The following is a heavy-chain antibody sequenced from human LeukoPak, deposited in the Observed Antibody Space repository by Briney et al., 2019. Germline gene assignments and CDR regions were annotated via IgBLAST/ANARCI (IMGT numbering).Heavy chain of an antibody. D-gene: IGHD2-2*01. Sequence: SETLSLTRTVSGYSISSGYYWGWIRQPPGKGLEWIGSIYRSGRTYYNPSLKSRVTISVDTSKNQFSLKLSSVTAADTALYYCARHPDCSSTSCYPYFDCWGQGTLVTVSS. CDR2: IYRSGRT. V-gene: IGHV4-38-2*02. CDR3: ARHPDCSSTSCYPYFDC. CDR1: GYSISSGYY. J-gene: IGHJ4*02.